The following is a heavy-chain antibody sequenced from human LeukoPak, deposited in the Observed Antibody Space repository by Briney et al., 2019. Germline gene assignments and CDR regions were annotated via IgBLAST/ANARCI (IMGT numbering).Heavy chain of an antibody. Sequence: SETLSLTCTVSGGSISSSSYYWGWIRQPPGKGLEWIGSIYYSGSTYYNPSLKSRVTISVDTSKNQFSLKLSSVTAADTAVYYCARQTYYFDYWGQGTLVTVSS. CDR1: GGSISSSSYY. CDR3: ARQTYYFDY. CDR2: IYYSGST. J-gene: IGHJ4*02. V-gene: IGHV4-39*01.